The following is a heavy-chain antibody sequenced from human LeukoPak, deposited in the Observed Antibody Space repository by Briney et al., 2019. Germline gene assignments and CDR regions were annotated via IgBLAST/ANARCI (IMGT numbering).Heavy chain of an antibody. CDR2: INPNSGGT. J-gene: IGHJ4*02. Sequence: ASVKVSCKASGYTFTGDYMHWVRQAPGQGLEWMGWINPNSGGTNYAQKFQGRVTMTRDTSISTAYMELSRLRSDDTAVYYCASSVVVPAAQFRYWGQGTLVTVSS. CDR3: ASSVVVPAAQFRY. V-gene: IGHV1-2*02. D-gene: IGHD2-2*01. CDR1: GYTFTGDY.